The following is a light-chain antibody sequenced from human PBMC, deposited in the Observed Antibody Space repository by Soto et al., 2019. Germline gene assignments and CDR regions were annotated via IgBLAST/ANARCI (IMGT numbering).Light chain of an antibody. CDR3: NSYTSSSSYV. V-gene: IGLV2-18*02. Sequence: QSLLTQPASVSGSPGQSVTISCTGTSSDIGSYNRVSWYQQPPGKAPKLIIYEVNNRPSGVSNRFSGSKSGNTASLTISGLQAEDEADYYCNSYTSSSSYVFGTGTKSPS. CDR1: SSDIGSYNR. J-gene: IGLJ1*01. CDR2: EVN.